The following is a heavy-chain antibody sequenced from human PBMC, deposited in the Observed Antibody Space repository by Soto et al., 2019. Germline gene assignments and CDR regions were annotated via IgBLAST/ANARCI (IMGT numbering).Heavy chain of an antibody. V-gene: IGHV1-8*02. Sequence: ASVKVSCKASGYTFTNNDVSWVRQATGQGLEWMGWMNPGSGDTGYAQKFQGRVTMTRDTSIATAYMELNSLTSEDTAIYYCARMESFGSLNWFDPWGQGTLVTVSS. D-gene: IGHD5-18*01. CDR1: GYTFTNND. CDR2: MNPGSGDT. CDR3: ARMESFGSLNWFDP. J-gene: IGHJ5*02.